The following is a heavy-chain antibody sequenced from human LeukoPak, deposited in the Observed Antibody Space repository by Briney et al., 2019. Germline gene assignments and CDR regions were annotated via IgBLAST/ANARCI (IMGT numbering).Heavy chain of an antibody. V-gene: IGHV3-21*01. J-gene: IGHJ4*02. CDR3: YGSGSYLDY. CDR1: GLTFSSYS. D-gene: IGHD3-10*01. CDR2: ISSSSRYI. Sequence: GGSLRLSCTASGLTFSSYSMNWVRQAPGKGLEWVSSISSSSRYILYADSAKGRFTTSRDNAKNSLYLQMNSLRAEETAVYYCYGSGSYLDYWGQGTLVTGSS.